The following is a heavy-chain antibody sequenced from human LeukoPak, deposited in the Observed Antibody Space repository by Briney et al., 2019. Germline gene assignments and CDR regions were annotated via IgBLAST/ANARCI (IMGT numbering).Heavy chain of an antibody. Sequence: GGSLRLSCEASGFTVSSFEINWVRQAPGKGLEWVSYISSSGGTMDYADSVKGRFTISRDNAKNSLYLQMNSLRAEDTAVYYCARMTNLYYYYMDVWGKGTTVTISS. V-gene: IGHV3-48*03. J-gene: IGHJ6*03. CDR1: GFTVSSFE. CDR2: ISSSGGTM. D-gene: IGHD4-11*01. CDR3: ARMTNLYYYYMDV.